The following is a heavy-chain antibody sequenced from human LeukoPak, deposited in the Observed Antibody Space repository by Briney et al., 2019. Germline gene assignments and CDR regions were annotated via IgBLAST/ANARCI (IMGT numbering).Heavy chain of an antibody. V-gene: IGHV3-64*04. CDR3: ARKYCSSISCLFDY. Sequence: PGGSLRLSCSASGFTFSSYAMYWVRQAPGKGLEYISAISSNGGSSYYADSVKGRFTISRDNAKNSLYLQMNSLRAEDTAVYYCARKYCSSISCLFDYWGQGTLVTVSS. CDR1: GFTFSSYA. J-gene: IGHJ4*02. D-gene: IGHD2-2*01. CDR2: ISSNGGSS.